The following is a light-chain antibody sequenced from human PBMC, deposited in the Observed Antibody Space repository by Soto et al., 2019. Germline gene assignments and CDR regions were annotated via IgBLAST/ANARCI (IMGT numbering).Light chain of an antibody. CDR1: QTISSW. V-gene: IGKV1-27*01. J-gene: IGKJ1*01. CDR3: QKYNSDPPWT. Sequence: DIQMTQSPSTLSGSVGDRVTITCRASQTISSWLAWYQQKPGKAPKLLIYTASTLQSGVPSRFSGSGSGTDFTLTISSLQPEDVATYYCQKYNSDPPWTFGQGTKVEIK. CDR2: TAS.